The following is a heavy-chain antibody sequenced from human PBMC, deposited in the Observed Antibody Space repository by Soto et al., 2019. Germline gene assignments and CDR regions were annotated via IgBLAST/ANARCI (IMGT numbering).Heavy chain of an antibody. J-gene: IGHJ5*02. V-gene: IGHV3-74*01. D-gene: IGHD5-18*01. CDR3: ATNTAMVSLNNWFDP. CDR1: GFTFSSYW. CDR2: INSDGSST. Sequence: PGGSLRLSCAASGFTFSSYWMHWVRQAPGKGLVWVSRINSDGSSTSYADSVKGRFTISRDNAKNTLYLQMNSLRAEDTAVYYCATNTAMVSLNNWFDPWGQGTLVTVS.